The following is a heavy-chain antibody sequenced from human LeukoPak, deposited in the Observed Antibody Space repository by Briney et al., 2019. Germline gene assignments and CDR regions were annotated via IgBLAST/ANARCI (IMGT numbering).Heavy chain of an antibody. J-gene: IGHJ3*02. CDR2: IYYSGST. V-gene: IGHV4-59*08. Sequence: SETLSLTCTVSGGSISSYYWSWIRQPPGKGLEWIGYIYYSGSTNYNPSLKSRVTISVDTSKNQFSLKLSSVTAADTAVYYCARRSSTMTSFDIWGQGTMVSVSS. CDR1: GGSISSYY. CDR3: ARRSSTMTSFDI. D-gene: IGHD2-2*01.